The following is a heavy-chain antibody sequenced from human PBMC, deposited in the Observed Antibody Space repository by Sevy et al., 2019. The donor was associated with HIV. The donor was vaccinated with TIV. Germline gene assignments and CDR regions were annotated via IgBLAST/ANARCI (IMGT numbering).Heavy chain of an antibody. J-gene: IGHJ4*02. CDR1: GFTFSSDW. CDR3: IRGTSGTFGH. D-gene: IGHD1-26*01. V-gene: IGHV3-74*01. CDR2: INSDGSRT. Sequence: GGSLRLSCEVSGFTFSSDWMRWVRQAPGKGLVWVSRINSDGSRTNYADSVKGRFTISRDSAKNTLFLQMDSLRAEDTAMYYCIRGTSGTFGHWGQGTLVTVSS.